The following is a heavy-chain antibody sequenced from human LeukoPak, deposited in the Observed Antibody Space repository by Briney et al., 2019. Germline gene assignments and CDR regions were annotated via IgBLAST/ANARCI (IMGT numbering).Heavy chain of an antibody. J-gene: IGHJ4*02. CDR3: ARDADRKFDY. Sequence: GGSLRLSCAASGFTFSAYWMTWVRRAPGKGLKWAANMNQDGSVKHYVDSVKGRFTISRDNANSLYLQMNSLRAEDTAVYYCARDADRKFDYWGQGTLVTVSS. CDR2: MNQDGSVK. D-gene: IGHD3-16*02. CDR1: GFTFSAYW. V-gene: IGHV3-7*01.